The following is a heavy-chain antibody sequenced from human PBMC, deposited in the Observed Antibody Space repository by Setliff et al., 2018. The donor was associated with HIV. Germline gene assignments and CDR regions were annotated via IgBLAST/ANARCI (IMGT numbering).Heavy chain of an antibody. J-gene: IGHJ3*02. V-gene: IGHV4-39*01. CDR3: ARHLGGNRRAAFDI. CDR2: IYYSGST. CDR1: GGSISSSSYY. Sequence: SETLSLTCTVSGGSISSSSYYWSWIRQPPGRGLEWIGSIYYSGSTYYNPSLKSRVTISVDTSKNQFSLKLSSVTAADTAVYYCARHLGGNRRAAFDILGQGTMVTVS. D-gene: IGHD3-16*01.